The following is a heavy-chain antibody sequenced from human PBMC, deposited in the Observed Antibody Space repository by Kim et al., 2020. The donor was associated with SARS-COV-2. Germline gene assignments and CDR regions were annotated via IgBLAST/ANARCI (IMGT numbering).Heavy chain of an antibody. V-gene: IGHV3-48*03. CDR1: GFTFNDFQ. J-gene: IGHJ4*02. CDR3: TRGGGVTHY. D-gene: IGHD3-16*01. Sequence: GGSLRLSCVASGFTFNDFQMNWVRQTPGKGLEWVAYISTGGGTTEYADSVKGRFTISRDNAKNSVYLQMNSLRDEDSSLYYCTRGGGVTHYWGQGTLVTVSS. CDR2: ISTGGGTT.